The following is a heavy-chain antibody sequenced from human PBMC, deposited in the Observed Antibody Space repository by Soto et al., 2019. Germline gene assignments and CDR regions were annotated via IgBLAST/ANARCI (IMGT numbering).Heavy chain of an antibody. D-gene: IGHD3-10*01. V-gene: IGHV1-69*01. J-gene: IGHJ4*02. CDR1: GDIFSTYA. CDR2: VIPIFTTP. Sequence: QVQLVQSGAEVKKPGSSVKVSCQASGDIFSTYAISWVRQAPGQGLEWMGGVIPIFTTPHYAQNFQARLTITADESTSTSYMELSSLRTEDTAVYYCASWGPYGSGTYFQNLIFWGQGTQVTVSS. CDR3: ASWGPYGSGTYFQNLIF.